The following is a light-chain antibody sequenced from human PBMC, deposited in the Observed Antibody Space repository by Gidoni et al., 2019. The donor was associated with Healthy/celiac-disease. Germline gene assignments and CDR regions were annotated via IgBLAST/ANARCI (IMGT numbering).Light chain of an antibody. CDR1: QSVSSY. CDR2: DAS. J-gene: IGKJ4*01. Sequence: EIVLTQSPATLSLSPGERATLSCRASQSVSSYLAWYQQKPGQAPRLLIYDASNRATGIPARFSGSGSGTGFTLTISSLEPEDFAVYYCQQRSNWPQNTFGGGTKVEIK. V-gene: IGKV3-11*01. CDR3: QQRSNWPQNT.